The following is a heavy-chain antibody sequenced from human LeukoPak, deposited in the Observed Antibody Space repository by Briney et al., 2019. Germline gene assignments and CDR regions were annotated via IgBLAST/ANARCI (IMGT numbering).Heavy chain of an antibody. V-gene: IGHV3-23*01. CDR3: ARRLSGYYYDY. Sequence: PGGSLRLSCAASGFTFSSFAMSWVRQAPGRGLEWVSAISGGGGSTYYADSVKGRFTISRDNSKNTLYLQMNSLRAEDTAVYYCARRLSGYYYDYWGQGTLVTVSS. D-gene: IGHD3-22*01. CDR2: ISGGGGST. CDR1: GFTFSSFA. J-gene: IGHJ4*02.